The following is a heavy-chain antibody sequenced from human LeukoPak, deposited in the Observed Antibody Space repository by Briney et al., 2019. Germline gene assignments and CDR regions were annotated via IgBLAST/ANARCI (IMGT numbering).Heavy chain of an antibody. D-gene: IGHD2-2*01. CDR3: AKDGEYQLLSLNNYGDQNWFDP. J-gene: IGHJ5*02. Sequence: ASVKVSCKASGYTFTNYGLSWVRQAPGQGLQWVGWMSAYNGNTNYAQKLQDRVTLTMDRSTSTAYMELRSLRSDDTAVYYCAKDGEYQLLSLNNYGDQNWFDPWGQGTLVTVSS. CDR2: MSAYNGNT. V-gene: IGHV1-18*01. CDR1: GYTFTNYG.